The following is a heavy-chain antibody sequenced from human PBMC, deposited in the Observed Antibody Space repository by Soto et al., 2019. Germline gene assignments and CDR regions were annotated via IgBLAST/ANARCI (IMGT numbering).Heavy chain of an antibody. J-gene: IGHJ4*02. CDR2: IYYSGST. CDR1: GGSISSSSYY. Sequence: KASETLSLTCTVSGGSISSSSYYWGWIRQPPGKGLEWIGSIYYSGSTYYNPSLKSRVTISVDTSKNQFSLKLSSVTAADTAVYYRARHVGELAYFDYWGQGTLVTVSS. CDR3: ARHVGELAYFDY. V-gene: IGHV4-39*01. D-gene: IGHD1-26*01.